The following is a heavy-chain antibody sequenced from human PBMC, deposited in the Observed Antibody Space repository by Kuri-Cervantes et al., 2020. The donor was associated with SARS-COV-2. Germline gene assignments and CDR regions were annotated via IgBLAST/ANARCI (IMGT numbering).Heavy chain of an antibody. CDR1: GFTFSSYG. D-gene: IGHD1-26*01. V-gene: IGHV3-33*01. CDR2: IWYDGSNK. Sequence: GESLKISCAASGFTFSSYGMHWVRQAPGKRLEWVAVIWYDGSNKYYADSVKGRFTISRDNSKNTLYLQMNSLRAEDTAVYYCARGFRGGSYPIMDDYWGQGTLVTVSS. J-gene: IGHJ4*02. CDR3: ARGFRGGSYPIMDDY.